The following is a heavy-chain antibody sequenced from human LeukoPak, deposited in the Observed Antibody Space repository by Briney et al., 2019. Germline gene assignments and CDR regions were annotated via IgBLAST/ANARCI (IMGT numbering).Heavy chain of an antibody. V-gene: IGHV3-48*04. J-gene: IGHJ4*02. CDR1: GFTFSSYS. CDR2: ISSSSSTI. D-gene: IGHD1-26*01. CDR3: ARSPAYSGSYYDLANFDY. Sequence: GGSLRLSCAASGFTFSSYSMNWVRQAPGKGLEWVSYISSSSSTIYYADSVKGRFTISRDNAKNSLYLQMNSLRAEDTAVYYCARSPAYSGSYYDLANFDYWGQGTLVTVSS.